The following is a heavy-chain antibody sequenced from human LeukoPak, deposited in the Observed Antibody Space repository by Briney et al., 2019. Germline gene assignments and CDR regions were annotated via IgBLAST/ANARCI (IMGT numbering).Heavy chain of an antibody. CDR3: ARGGYYYESQHAFDI. D-gene: IGHD3-22*01. CDR2: IIPIFGTA. CDR1: GGTFSSYA. J-gene: IGHJ3*02. V-gene: IGHV1-69*05. Sequence: SVKVSCKASGGTFSSYAISWVRQAPGQGLEWMGGIIPIFGTANYAQKFQGRVTITRDTSATTAYMELSSLRSEDTAVYYCARGGYYYESQHAFDIWGQGTMVTVSS.